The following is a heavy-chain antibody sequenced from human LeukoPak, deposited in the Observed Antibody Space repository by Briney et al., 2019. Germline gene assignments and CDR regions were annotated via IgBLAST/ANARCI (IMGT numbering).Heavy chain of an antibody. CDR2: FYHSGST. J-gene: IGHJ4*02. Sequence: SETLSLTCTVSGYSISSGYYWGWIRQPPGKGLEWIGSFYHSGSTYYNPSLKSRVTISVDTSKNQFSLKLSSVTAADTAVYYCAGFLGYFDYWGQGTLVTASS. V-gene: IGHV4-38-2*02. CDR3: AGFLGYFDY. CDR1: GYSISSGYY. D-gene: IGHD3-3*01.